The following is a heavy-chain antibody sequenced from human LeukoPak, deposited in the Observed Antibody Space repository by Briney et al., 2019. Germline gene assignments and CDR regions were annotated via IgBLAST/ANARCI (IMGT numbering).Heavy chain of an antibody. CDR2: IIPIFGTA. V-gene: IGHV1-69*05. CDR3: ARDPGFERIAARPGGSNYFDY. CDR1: GGTFSSYA. Sequence: SVKVSCKDHGGTFSSYAISWVRQAPGQGLEWMGRIIPIFGTANYAQKFQGRVTITTDESTSTAYMELSSLRSEDTAVYYCARDPGFERIAARPGGSNYFDYWGQGTLVTVSS. D-gene: IGHD6-6*01. J-gene: IGHJ4*02.